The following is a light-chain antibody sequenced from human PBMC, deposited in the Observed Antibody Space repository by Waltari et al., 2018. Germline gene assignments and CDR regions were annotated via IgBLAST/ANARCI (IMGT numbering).Light chain of an antibody. Sequence: DIVMTQSPDSLAVSLGETTTLNCKSSQTIFYSSYNKSYLAWYQVKPGQAPKLLVYGTSTRESGVPDRFSGSGSGTDFSLTISSLQAEDVAVYYCQQYYSAPYTFGQGTKLEIK. V-gene: IGKV4-1*01. J-gene: IGKJ2*01. CDR3: QQYYSAPYT. CDR1: QTIFYSSYNKSY. CDR2: GTS.